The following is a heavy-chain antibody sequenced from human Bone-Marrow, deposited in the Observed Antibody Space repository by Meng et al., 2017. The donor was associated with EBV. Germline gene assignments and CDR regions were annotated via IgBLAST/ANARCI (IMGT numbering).Heavy chain of an antibody. Sequence: QVQLVESGGGVVQPGRSLRLSCAASGFTFSSYGMHWVRQAPGKGLEWVAVISYDGSNKYYADSVKGRFTISRDNSKNTLYLQMNSLRAEDTAVYYCAKDGGDYGHVSDYWGQGTMVTVSA. J-gene: IGHJ4*02. CDR2: ISYDGSNK. D-gene: IGHD4-17*01. CDR3: AKDGGDYGHVSDY. CDR1: GFTFSSYG. V-gene: IGHV3-30*18.